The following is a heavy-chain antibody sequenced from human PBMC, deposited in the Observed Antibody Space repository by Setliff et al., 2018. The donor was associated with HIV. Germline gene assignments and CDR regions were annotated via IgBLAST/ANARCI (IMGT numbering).Heavy chain of an antibody. V-gene: IGHV1-69*06. CDR3: ARRAAGGSSPNDYMDV. Sequence: GASVKVSCKASGGTLSSYAISWVRQAPGQGLEWMGRIIPIFGTANYAQKFQGRVTITADKSTSTAYMELSSLRSEDTAVYYCARRAAGGSSPNDYMDVWGKGTTVTVSS. CDR1: GGTLSSYA. D-gene: IGHD6-6*01. J-gene: IGHJ6*03. CDR2: IIPIFGTA.